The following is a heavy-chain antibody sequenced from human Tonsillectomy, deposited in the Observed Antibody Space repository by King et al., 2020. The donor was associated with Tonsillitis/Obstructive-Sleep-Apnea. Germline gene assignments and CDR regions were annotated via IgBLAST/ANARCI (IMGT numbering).Heavy chain of an antibody. CDR1: GFTFSSYA. Sequence: VQLVESGGGVVQPGRSLRLSCAASGFTFSSYAMHWVRQAPGKGLEWVAVISYDGSNKYYADSVKGRFTISRDNSKNTLYLQMNSLRAEDTAVYYCARDPEGSSSYTYYCYYMDVWGKGTTVTVSS. CDR2: ISYDGSNK. J-gene: IGHJ6*03. D-gene: IGHD6-6*01. V-gene: IGHV3-30*04. CDR3: ARDPEGSSSYTYYCYYMDV.